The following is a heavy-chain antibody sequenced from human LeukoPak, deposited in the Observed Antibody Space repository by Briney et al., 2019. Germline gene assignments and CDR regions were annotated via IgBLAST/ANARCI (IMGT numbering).Heavy chain of an antibody. Sequence: SETLSLTCAVYGGSFSGYYWSWIRQPPGKGLEWIGEINHSGSTNYNPSLKNRVTISVDTSKTQFSLKLSSVPAADTAVYYCARTNRGWIQLWLGYFDYWGQGTLVTVSS. CDR3: ARTNRGWIQLWLGYFDY. V-gene: IGHV4-34*01. CDR1: GGSFSGYY. J-gene: IGHJ4*02. D-gene: IGHD5-18*01. CDR2: INHSGST.